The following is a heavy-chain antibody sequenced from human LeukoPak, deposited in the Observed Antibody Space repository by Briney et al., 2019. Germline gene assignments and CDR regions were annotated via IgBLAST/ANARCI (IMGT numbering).Heavy chain of an antibody. CDR2: ISSSRSTI. CDR1: GFTFSDYE. Sequence: GGSLRLSCAASGFTFSDYEMNWVRQAPGKGLEWVSYISSSRSTIYYADSVKGRFTISRDNAKNSLYLQMNSLRAEDTAVYYCARGKDYGDYSFDYWGQGTLVTVST. J-gene: IGHJ4*02. V-gene: IGHV3-48*03. D-gene: IGHD4-17*01. CDR3: ARGKDYGDYSFDY.